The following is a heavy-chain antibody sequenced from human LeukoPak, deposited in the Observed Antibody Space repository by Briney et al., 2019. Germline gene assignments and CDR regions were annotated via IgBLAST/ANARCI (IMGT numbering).Heavy chain of an antibody. Sequence: ASVKVSCKASGYTFTTYAMHWVRQAPGQRLEWMGWINAGNGNTKYSQKFQGRVTITRDTSASTIYMELSSLRSEDTAVYYCARALAGSSGGGDWGQGTLVIVSS. D-gene: IGHD6-19*01. CDR2: INAGNGNT. J-gene: IGHJ4*02. CDR3: ARALAGSSGGGD. V-gene: IGHV1-3*01. CDR1: GYTFTTYA.